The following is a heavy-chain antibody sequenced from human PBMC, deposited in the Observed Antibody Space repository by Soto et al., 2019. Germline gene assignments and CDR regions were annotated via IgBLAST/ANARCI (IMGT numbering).Heavy chain of an antibody. D-gene: IGHD3-22*01. CDR2: IYYSGST. CDR1: GGSISSYY. CDR3: ARGDSSGYYGYYYYGMDV. J-gene: IGHJ6*02. V-gene: IGHV4-59*01. Sequence: SETLSLTCTVSGGSISSYYWSWIRQPPGKGLEWIGYIYYSGSTNYNPSLKSRVTISVDASKNQFSLKLSSVTAADTAVYYCARGDSSGYYGYYYYGMDVWGQGTTVTVSS.